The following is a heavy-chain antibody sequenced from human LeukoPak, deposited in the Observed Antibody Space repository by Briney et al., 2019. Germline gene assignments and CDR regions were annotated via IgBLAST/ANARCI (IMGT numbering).Heavy chain of an antibody. CDR2: ISGSVGST. CDR3: ARLLSDCSGGSCYGLRWFDP. CDR1: GFTFSSYA. V-gene: IGHV3-23*01. D-gene: IGHD2-15*01. Sequence: GGSLRLSCAASGFTFSSYAMSWVRQAPGKGLEWVSAISGSVGSTYYADSVKGRFTISRDNSKNTLYLQMNSLRAEDTAVYYCARLLSDCSGGSCYGLRWFDPWGQGTLVTVSS. J-gene: IGHJ5*02.